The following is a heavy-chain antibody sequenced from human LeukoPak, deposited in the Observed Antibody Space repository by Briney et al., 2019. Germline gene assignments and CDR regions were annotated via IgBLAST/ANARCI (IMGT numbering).Heavy chain of an antibody. D-gene: IGHD1-26*01. CDR3: ASPICGTIVY. Sequence: SETLALICTVSGGSDRSTYYAWGWIRQPPGKGLEWIGSIYYSGSTYYNPSLKSRVTLSVDTSKNQFSLKLSSVTAADTAVYYCASPICGTIVYWGEETLVTVSS. J-gene: IGHJ4*02. V-gene: IGHV4-39*01. CDR1: GGSDRSTYYA. CDR2: IYYSGST.